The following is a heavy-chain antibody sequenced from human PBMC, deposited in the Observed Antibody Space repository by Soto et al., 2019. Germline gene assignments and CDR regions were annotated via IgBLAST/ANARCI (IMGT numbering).Heavy chain of an antibody. Sequence: HPGGSLRLSCAASGFTFSSYGMHWVRQAPGKGLEWVAVISYDGSNKYYADSVKGRFTISRDNSKNTLYLQMNSLRAEDTAVYYCAKVGYYDSSGYYFYNWGQRTTVTVSS. CDR1: GFTFSSYG. D-gene: IGHD3-22*01. V-gene: IGHV3-30*18. CDR2: ISYDGSNK. CDR3: AKVGYYDSSGYYFYN. J-gene: IGHJ4*02.